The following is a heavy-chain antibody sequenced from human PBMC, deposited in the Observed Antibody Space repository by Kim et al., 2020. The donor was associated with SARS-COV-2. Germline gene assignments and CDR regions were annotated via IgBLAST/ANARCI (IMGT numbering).Heavy chain of an antibody. V-gene: IGHV1-8*01. Sequence: ASVKVSCKASGYTFTSYDINWVRQATGQGLEWMGWMNPNSGNTGYAQKFQGRVTMTRNTSISTAYMELSSLRSEDTAVYYCARGAPYWGSGSYYNPRYYYYGMDVWGQGTTVTVSS. D-gene: IGHD3-10*01. J-gene: IGHJ6*02. CDR1: GYTFTSYD. CDR2: MNPNSGNT. CDR3: ARGAPYWGSGSYYNPRYYYYGMDV.